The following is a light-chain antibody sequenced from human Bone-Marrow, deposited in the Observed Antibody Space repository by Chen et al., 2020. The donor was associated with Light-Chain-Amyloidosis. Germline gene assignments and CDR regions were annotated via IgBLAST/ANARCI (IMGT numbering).Light chain of an antibody. Sequence: SYELTQPPPVSVSLGQTARMTCAGDDLPTKYAYWYQQKPGRAPVLVIHRDTERHSGISERFSGSSSVTTATLTISGVQAEDEADYHCQSADSSGTYEVIFGGGTKLTVL. CDR3: QSADSSGTYEVI. J-gene: IGLJ2*01. CDR1: DLPTKY. V-gene: IGLV3-25*03. CDR2: RDT.